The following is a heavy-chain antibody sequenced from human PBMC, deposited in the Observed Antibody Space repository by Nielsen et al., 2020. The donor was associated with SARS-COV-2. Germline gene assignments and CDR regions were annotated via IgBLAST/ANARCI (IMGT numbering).Heavy chain of an antibody. J-gene: IGHJ4*02. CDR1: GFTFSSYA. CDR3: AKEGDIVVVVAAMADY. Sequence: GESLKISCAASGFTFSSYAMSWVRQAPGKGLEWVSAISDSGGSTYYADSVKGRFTISRDNSKNTLYLQMNSLRAEDTAVYYCAKEGDIVVVVAAMADYWGQGTLVTVSS. V-gene: IGHV3-23*01. CDR2: ISDSGGST. D-gene: IGHD2-15*01.